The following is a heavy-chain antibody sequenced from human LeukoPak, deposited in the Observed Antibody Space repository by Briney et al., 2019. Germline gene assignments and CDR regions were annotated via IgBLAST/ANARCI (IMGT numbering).Heavy chain of an antibody. CDR2: IYPGDSDT. CDR1: GYSFTSYW. V-gene: IGHV5-51*01. Sequence: GESLKISCKGSGYSFTSYWIGWVRQMPGKGLEWMGIIYPGDSDTRYSPSFQGQVTISADESISTAYLQWSSLKASDTAMYYCARLDGEDYYDSSGYGPYDYWGQGTLVTVSS. J-gene: IGHJ4*02. CDR3: ARLDGEDYYDSSGYGPYDY. D-gene: IGHD3-22*01.